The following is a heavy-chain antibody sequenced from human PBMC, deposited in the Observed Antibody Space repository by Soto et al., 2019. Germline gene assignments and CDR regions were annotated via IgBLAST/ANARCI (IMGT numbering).Heavy chain of an antibody. CDR2: IYYGGYT. V-gene: IGHV4-39*01. D-gene: IGHD2-2*01. J-gene: IGHJ5*02. CDR3: ARPKGPARHDSHWFDP. Sequence: QLQLQESGPGLVKPSETLSLTCTVSGGTIIISSYYWGWVRQPPGKGLEWIGSIYYGGYTHYNPSLQSRVTISVDTSKNQFSLRLNSVTAPDTAVYYCARPKGPARHDSHWFDPWGQGTPVTVSS. CDR1: GGTIIISSYY.